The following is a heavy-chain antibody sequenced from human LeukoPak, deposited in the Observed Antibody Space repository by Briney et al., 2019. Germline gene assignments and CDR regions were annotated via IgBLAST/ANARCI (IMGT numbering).Heavy chain of an antibody. V-gene: IGHV3-23*01. Sequence: GGSLRLSCAASGFTFSSSGVTCVRQAPGKGLEWVSTITGSVVNTYYADSVKGRFTISRDNSKSMLYLQMNSLRAEDTALYYCAKDYTGSSDNWGQGTLVTVSS. D-gene: IGHD2-15*01. CDR2: ITGSVVNT. CDR3: AKDYTGSSDN. J-gene: IGHJ4*02. CDR1: GFTFSSSG.